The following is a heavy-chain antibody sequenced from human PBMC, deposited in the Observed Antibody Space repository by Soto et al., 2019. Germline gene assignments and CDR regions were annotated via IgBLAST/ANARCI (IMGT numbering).Heavy chain of an antibody. D-gene: IGHD3-9*01. V-gene: IGHV3-23*01. CDR2: IIGSGGSS. CDR1: GFTFSSYA. Sequence: EVQLLESGGGLVQPGGSLRLSCAASGFTFSSYAMSWVRQAPGKGLEWVLAIIGSGGSSYYGDSVKGRFTISRDNSKYTLYLQMNSRRAEDTAVYYCAKDSVTYYDILTDYYDRLSDPYFDYLGQGTLVTVSS. J-gene: IGHJ4*02. CDR3: AKDSVTYYDILTDYYDRLSDPYFDY.